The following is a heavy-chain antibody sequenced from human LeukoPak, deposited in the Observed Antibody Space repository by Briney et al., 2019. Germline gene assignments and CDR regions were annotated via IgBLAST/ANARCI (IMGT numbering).Heavy chain of an antibody. D-gene: IGHD3-10*01. J-gene: IGHJ4*02. CDR1: GFTFGTYA. CDR2: IYSGGST. V-gene: IGHV3-53*01. Sequence: PGGSLRLSCVASGFTFGTYAMSWVRQAPGKGLEWVSVIYSGGSTYYADSVKGRFTISRDNSKNTLYLQMNSLRAEDTAVYYCARDTRLYSGSGSYFLDYWGQGTLVTVSS. CDR3: ARDTRLYSGSGSYFLDY.